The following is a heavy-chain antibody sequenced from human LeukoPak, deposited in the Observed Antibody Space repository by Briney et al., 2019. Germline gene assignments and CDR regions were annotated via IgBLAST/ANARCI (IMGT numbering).Heavy chain of an antibody. CDR3: ARDYAFDT. CDR1: GGSISSYY. J-gene: IGHJ3*02. CDR2: IYYSGNT. Sequence: SETLSLTCTVSGGSISSYYWSWIRQPPGKGLEWIGCIYYSGNTNYNPSLKSRVTMSIDTSKNQFSLKLSSVTAADTAVYYCARDYAFDTWGQGTMVTVSS. V-gene: IGHV4-59*01.